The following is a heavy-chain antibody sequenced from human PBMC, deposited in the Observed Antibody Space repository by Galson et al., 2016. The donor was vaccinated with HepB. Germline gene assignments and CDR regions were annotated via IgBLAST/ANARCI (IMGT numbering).Heavy chain of an antibody. CDR3: ARRRGNTNFDY. CDR2: ISGDGVT. J-gene: IGHJ4*02. V-gene: IGHV3-53*01. CDR1: EFTVSDNY. Sequence: SLRLSCAASEFTVSDNYMSWVRQAPGKGLERVSLISGDGVTYYADSVKGRFTISRDHSDNSLYLQMNSLRAEDTAVYYCARRRGNTNFDYWGQGTLVTVSS. D-gene: IGHD3-10*01.